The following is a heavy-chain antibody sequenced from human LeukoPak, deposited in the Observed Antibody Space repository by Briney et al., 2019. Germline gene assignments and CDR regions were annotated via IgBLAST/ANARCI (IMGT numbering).Heavy chain of an antibody. CDR1: GFTFSSYA. CDR3: AKDSRRITIFGVGHQPPFDP. D-gene: IGHD3-3*01. Sequence: GGSLRLSCAAPGFTFSSYAMSWVRQAPGKGLEWVSAISGSGGSTYYADSVKGRFTISRDNSKNTLYLQMNSLRAEDTAVYYCAKDSRRITIFGVGHQPPFDPWGQGTLVTVSS. V-gene: IGHV3-23*01. CDR2: ISGSGGST. J-gene: IGHJ5*02.